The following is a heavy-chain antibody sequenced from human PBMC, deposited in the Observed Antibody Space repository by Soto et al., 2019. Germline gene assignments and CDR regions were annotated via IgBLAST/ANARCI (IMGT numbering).Heavy chain of an antibody. CDR3: AKDSGYQLPDNYFYYGLDV. CDR2: ISGNGAST. D-gene: IGHD2-2*01. V-gene: IGHV3-23*01. CDR1: GFTFSSYA. Sequence: GGSLRLSCEGSGFTFSSYAMSWVRQAPGRGLEWVSGISGNGASTYYADSVKGRFTISRDNSKNTLSLQMNSLRPEDTAVYYCAKDSGYQLPDNYFYYGLDVWGQGTTVTVSS. J-gene: IGHJ6*02.